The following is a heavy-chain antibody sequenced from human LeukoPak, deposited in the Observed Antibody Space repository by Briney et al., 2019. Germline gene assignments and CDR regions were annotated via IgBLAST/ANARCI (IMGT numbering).Heavy chain of an antibody. Sequence: PGGSLRLSCAASGFTFSSYGMHWVRQAPGKGLEWVAVISYDGSNKYYADSVKGRFTISRDNSKNTLYLQMNSLRAEDTAVYYCAKESQGGPTYGMDVWGQGTTVTVSS. CDR2: ISYDGSNK. J-gene: IGHJ6*02. V-gene: IGHV3-30*18. CDR3: AKESQGGPTYGMDV. CDR1: GFTFSSYG. D-gene: IGHD2-15*01.